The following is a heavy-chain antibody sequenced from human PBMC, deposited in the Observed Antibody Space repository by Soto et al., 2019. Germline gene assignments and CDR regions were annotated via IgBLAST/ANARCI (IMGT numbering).Heavy chain of an antibody. CDR1: GYTFTSYC. D-gene: IGHD7-27*01. CDR3: ARGPRNWGVDY. Sequence: ASVTVSCTASGYTFTSYCISWVRQAPGQGLEWMGWVSAYNGNTNYAQKLQGRVTMTTDTSTSTAYMELRSLRSEDTAVYYCARGPRNWGVDYWGQGTLVTVSS. V-gene: IGHV1-18*01. J-gene: IGHJ4*02. CDR2: VSAYNGNT.